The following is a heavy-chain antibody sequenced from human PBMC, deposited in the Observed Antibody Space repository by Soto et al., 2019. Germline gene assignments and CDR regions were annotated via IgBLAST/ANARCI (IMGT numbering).Heavy chain of an antibody. J-gene: IGHJ4*02. CDR2: ISGSGGST. CDR3: AKGPTLYGDYASY. CDR1: GFTFSSYA. V-gene: IGHV3-23*01. D-gene: IGHD4-17*01. Sequence: EVQLLESGGGLVQPGGSLRLSCAASGFTFSSYAMSWVRQAPGKGLEWVSAISGSGGSTYYADSVKGRFTISRDNSKNTRYLQMNSLRAEDTAVYYCAKGPTLYGDYASYWGQGTLVTVSS.